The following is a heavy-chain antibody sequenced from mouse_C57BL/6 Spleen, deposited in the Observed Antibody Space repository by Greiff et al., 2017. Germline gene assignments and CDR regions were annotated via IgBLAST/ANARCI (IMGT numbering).Heavy chain of an antibody. CDR2: ISYDGSN. CDR3: ARGSGPLAMDY. D-gene: IGHD3-2*02. J-gene: IGHJ4*01. CDR1: GYSITSGYY. Sequence: ESGPGLVKPSQSLSLTCSVTGYSITSGYYWNWIRQFPGNKLEWMGYISYDGSNNYNPSLKNRISITRDTSKNQFFLKLNSVTTEDTATYYCARGSGPLAMDYWGQGTSVTVSS. V-gene: IGHV3-6*01.